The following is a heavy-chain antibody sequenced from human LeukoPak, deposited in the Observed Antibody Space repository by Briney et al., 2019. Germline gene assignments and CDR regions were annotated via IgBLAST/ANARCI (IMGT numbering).Heavy chain of an antibody. CDR3: ARDRNNYGSGSYPSDY. Sequence: VASVKVSCKASGYTFTSYGISWVRQVPGQGLEWMGWISPYNGHTKYADKLQGRITMTTDTSTSTAYMELRSLRSDDTAVYSCARDRNNYGSGSYPSDYWCQGTLVTVSS. CDR1: GYTFTSYG. J-gene: IGHJ4*02. V-gene: IGHV1-18*01. D-gene: IGHD3-10*01. CDR2: ISPYNGHT.